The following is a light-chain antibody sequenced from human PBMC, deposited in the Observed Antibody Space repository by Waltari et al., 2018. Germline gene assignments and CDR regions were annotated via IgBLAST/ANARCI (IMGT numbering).Light chain of an antibody. V-gene: IGKV4-1*01. CDR3: QQSYSIPLT. Sequence: DIVMTQSPDSLAVSLGERATIHCKSIQSVLNSSNNKNYLSWYQQKPGQPPKLLIYWASTRESGVPDRFSGSGSGTDFTLTISSLQAEDVAVYYCQQSYSIPLTFGGGTKVEIK. CDR1: QSVLNSSNNKNY. J-gene: IGKJ4*01. CDR2: WAS.